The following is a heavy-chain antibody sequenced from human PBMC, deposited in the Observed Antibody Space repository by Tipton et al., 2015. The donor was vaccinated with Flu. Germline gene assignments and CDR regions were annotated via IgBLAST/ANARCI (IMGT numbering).Heavy chain of an antibody. CDR1: GYTFTGYY. CDR2: INPNSGGT. CDR3: ARGSLSPYGSGGGLVDP. J-gene: IGHJ5*02. Sequence: QVQLVQSGAEVKKPGASVKVSCKASGYTFTGYYMHWVRQAPGQGLEWMGWINPNSGGTNYAQKFQGRVTMTRDTSISTAYMELSRLRSDDTAVYYCARGSLSPYGSGGGLVDPWGQGTLVTVSS. V-gene: IGHV1-2*02. D-gene: IGHD3-10*01.